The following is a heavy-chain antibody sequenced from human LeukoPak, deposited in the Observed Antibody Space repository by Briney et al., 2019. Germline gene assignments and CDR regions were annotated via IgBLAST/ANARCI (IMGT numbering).Heavy chain of an antibody. CDR1: GGTFSSYA. V-gene: IGHV1-69*13. CDR2: IIPIFGTA. CDR3: ARAPFGWELQPFDY. J-gene: IGHJ4*02. Sequence: SVKVSCKASGGTFSSYAISWVRQAPGQGLEWMGGIIPIFGTANYAQKFQGRVTITADESTSTAYMELRSLRSDDTAVYYCARAPFGWELQPFDYWGQGTLVTVSS. D-gene: IGHD1-26*01.